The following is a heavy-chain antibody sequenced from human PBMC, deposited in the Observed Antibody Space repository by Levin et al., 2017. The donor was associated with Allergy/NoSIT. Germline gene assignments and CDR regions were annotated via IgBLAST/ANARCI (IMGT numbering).Heavy chain of an antibody. J-gene: IGHJ4*02. CDR3: AREYCSGGSCLDY. V-gene: IGHV4-30-4*01. D-gene: IGHD2-15*01. CDR2: IYYSGST. Sequence: LRLSCTVSGGSISSGDYYWSWIRQPPGKGLEWIGYIYYSGSTYYNPSLKSRVTISVDTSTNQFSLKLSSVTAADTAVYYCAREYCSGGSCLDYWGQGTLVTVSS. CDR1: GGSISSGDYY.